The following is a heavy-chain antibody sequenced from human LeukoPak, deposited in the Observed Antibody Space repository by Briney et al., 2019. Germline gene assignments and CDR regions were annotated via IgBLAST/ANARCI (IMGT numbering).Heavy chain of an antibody. CDR3: ARGSTGTTSLFDY. Sequence: SETLSLTCTVSGGSISSSSYYWGWIRQPPGKGLEWIGSNYYSGSTYYNPSLKSRVTISVDTSKNQFSLKLSSVTAADTAVYYCARGSTGTTSLFDYWGQGTLVTVSS. V-gene: IGHV4-39*07. CDR1: GGSISSSSYY. CDR2: NYYSGST. D-gene: IGHD1-7*01. J-gene: IGHJ4*02.